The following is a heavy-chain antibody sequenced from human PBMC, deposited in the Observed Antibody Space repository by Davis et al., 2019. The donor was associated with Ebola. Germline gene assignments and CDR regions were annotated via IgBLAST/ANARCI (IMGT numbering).Heavy chain of an antibody. D-gene: IGHD3-10*01. V-gene: IGHV4-39*01. CDR1: GGSINSRDYS. J-gene: IGHJ4*02. Sequence: SGSLRLSCTVSGGSINSRDYSWAWIRQSPGQGLEWIGSIYYSGGTYYNPSLQSRVTLSVDTSKNEFSLKLSSVTAADTAVYYCGRMVLSLIDSWGQGTLVTVSS. CDR2: IYYSGGT. CDR3: GRMVLSLIDS.